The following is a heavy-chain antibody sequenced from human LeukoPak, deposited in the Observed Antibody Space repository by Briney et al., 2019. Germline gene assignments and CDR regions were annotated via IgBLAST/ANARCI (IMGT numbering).Heavy chain of an antibody. D-gene: IGHD2/OR15-2a*01. V-gene: IGHV1-18*01. CDR1: GYSFINNG. CDR3: ARGGIDIVTVPVSNWFDP. Sequence: ASVKVSCKASGYSFINNGITWVRQAPEQGLEWMGWSSPYNGKTNYAQKFQGRVTMTTDTSTNTAYMEVRSLRSDDTAVYYCARGGIDIVTVPVSNWFDPWGQGTLVTVSS. CDR2: SSPYNGKT. J-gene: IGHJ5*02.